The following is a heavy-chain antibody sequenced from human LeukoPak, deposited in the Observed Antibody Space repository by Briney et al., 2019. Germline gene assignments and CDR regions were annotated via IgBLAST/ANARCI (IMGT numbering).Heavy chain of an antibody. D-gene: IGHD3-22*01. J-gene: IGHJ4*02. V-gene: IGHV3-23*01. CDR1: GFTFSTYA. CDR2: ISGSGGIT. Sequence: GGSLRLSCAASGFTFSTYAMSWVRQAPGKGLEWVSGISGSGGITYYADSVKGRFTISRDNSKNTLYLQMNNLRAEDTAVYYCAKPPRYYYDSGFDYWGQGTLVTVSS. CDR3: AKPPRYYYDSGFDY.